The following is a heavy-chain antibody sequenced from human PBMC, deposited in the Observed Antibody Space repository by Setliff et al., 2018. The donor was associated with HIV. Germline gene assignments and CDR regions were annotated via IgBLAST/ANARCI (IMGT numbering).Heavy chain of an antibody. Sequence: GGSLRLSCEASGFTFRNEWMSWVRQAPGKEPEWVANIKKDGSEKHYVDSVKGRFTISRDNAKNSLYLQMNSLRAEDTAVYYCARRFLTVHMDVWGKGTTVTVSS. CDR3: ARRFLTVHMDV. D-gene: IGHD3-9*01. V-gene: IGHV3-7*01. CDR2: IKKDGSEK. J-gene: IGHJ6*03. CDR1: GFTFRNEW.